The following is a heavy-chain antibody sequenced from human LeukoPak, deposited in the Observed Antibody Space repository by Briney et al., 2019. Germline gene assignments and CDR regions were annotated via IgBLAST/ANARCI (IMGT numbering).Heavy chain of an antibody. CDR3: ASFGYCSGGSCYPPGY. CDR2: AYYSGST. D-gene: IGHD2-15*01. CDR1: GGSITSSSYY. J-gene: IGHJ4*02. V-gene: IGHV4-39*01. Sequence: KSSETLSLTCTVSGGSITSSSYYWGWIRQPPGKGLEWIGSAYYSGSTYYNPSLKSRVIISGDTSKNQFSLKMTSVTAADTAMYYCASFGYCSGGSCYPPGYWGQGTLVIASS.